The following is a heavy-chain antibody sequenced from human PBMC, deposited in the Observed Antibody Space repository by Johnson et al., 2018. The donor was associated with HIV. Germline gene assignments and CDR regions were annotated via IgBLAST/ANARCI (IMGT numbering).Heavy chain of an antibody. CDR3: AKEVPVYSYGYYDAFDI. J-gene: IGHJ3*02. V-gene: IGHV3-30-3*01. Sequence: VQLVESGGGVVQPGRSLRLSCAASGFTFSSYAMHWVRQAPGKGLEWVAVISYDGSNKYYADSVQGRFTISRDNSKNTLDLQMNSLRAEDTAVYYCAKEVPVYSYGYYDAFDIWGQGTMVTVSS. D-gene: IGHD5-18*01. CDR2: ISYDGSNK. CDR1: GFTFSSYA.